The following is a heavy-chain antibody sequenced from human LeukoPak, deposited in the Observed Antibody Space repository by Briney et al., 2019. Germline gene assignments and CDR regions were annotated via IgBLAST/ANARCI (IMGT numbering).Heavy chain of an antibody. J-gene: IGHJ3*02. CDR2: ISGSGSDI. D-gene: IGHD1-7*01. Sequence: GGSLRLSCAASGFTFKTYSMNWARQAPGKGLEWVSSISGSGSDIYYPDSMKGRFTISRDNAKNSLYLQMTSLRAEDTAVYYCARRTYPNDAFDIWGQGTMVSVSS. CDR1: GFTFKTYS. CDR3: ARRTYPNDAFDI. V-gene: IGHV3-21*01.